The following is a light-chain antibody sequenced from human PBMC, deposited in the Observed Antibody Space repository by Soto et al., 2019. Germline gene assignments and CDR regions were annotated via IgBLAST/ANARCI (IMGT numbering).Light chain of an antibody. V-gene: IGKV1-39*01. Sequence: DIQMTQSPSSLSASVGGRVTITCRARQTISTYLNWYQQTPGRAPALLISAASTLQSGVPSRFSGSGSGTEFTLTISSLQPQDFATYYCQQSFTSPHTFGQGTKLEIK. CDR1: QTISTY. CDR3: QQSFTSPHT. CDR2: AAS. J-gene: IGKJ2*01.